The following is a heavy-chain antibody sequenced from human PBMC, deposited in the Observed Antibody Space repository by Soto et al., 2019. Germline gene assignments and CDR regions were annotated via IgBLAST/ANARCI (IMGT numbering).Heavy chain of an antibody. CDR3: AKDMAGYSYGYPYYYYYYYGMDV. D-gene: IGHD5-18*01. CDR1: GFTFDDYA. V-gene: IGHV3-9*01. J-gene: IGHJ6*02. CDR2: ISWNSGSI. Sequence: SLRLSCAASGFTFDDYAMHWVRQAPGKGLEWVSGISWNSGSIGYADSVKGRFTISRDNAKNSLYLQMNSLRAEDTALYYCAKDMAGYSYGYPYYYYYYYGMDVWGQGTTVTVSS.